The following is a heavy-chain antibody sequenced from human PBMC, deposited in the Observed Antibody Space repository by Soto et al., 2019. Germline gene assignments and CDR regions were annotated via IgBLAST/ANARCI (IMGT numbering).Heavy chain of an antibody. Sequence: SLRLSCSASGFTFSSYAMSWVRQAPGKGLDCFSAISCICVSTYXXXSXXXLXXXXXXXSKXXLYXXXNXXXXXXXAVYYCARVHSRSLDYWGQGTLVTGSS. CDR2: ISCICVST. J-gene: IGHJ4*02. D-gene: IGHD6-13*01. CDR1: GFTFSSYA. CDR3: ARVHSRSLDY. V-gene: IGHV3-23*01.